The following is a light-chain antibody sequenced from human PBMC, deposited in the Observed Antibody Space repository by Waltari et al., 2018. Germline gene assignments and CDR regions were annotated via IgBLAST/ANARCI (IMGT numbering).Light chain of an antibody. J-gene: IGLJ1*01. CDR2: EVS. V-gene: IGLV2-8*01. CDR3: SSYAGSNNV. Sequence: QSALTQPPSASGSPGQSVTISCTGTSSDVGGYNYVSWYHQPPGKAPKLMIFEVSKRPSGVPDRFSGSKSANTASLTVSGLQAEDEADYYCSSYAGSNNVFGTGTKVTVL. CDR1: SSDVGGYNY.